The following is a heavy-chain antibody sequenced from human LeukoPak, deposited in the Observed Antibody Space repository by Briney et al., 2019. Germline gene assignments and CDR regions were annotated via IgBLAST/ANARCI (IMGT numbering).Heavy chain of an antibody. Sequence: PSETLSLTCTVSGGSISSSSYYWGWIRQPPGKGLEWIGSIYYSGSTYYNPSLKSRVTISVDTSKNQFSLKLSSVTAADTAVYYCARLSGSSPPFDYWGQGTLVTVSS. D-gene: IGHD1-26*01. CDR2: IYYSGST. J-gene: IGHJ4*02. CDR1: GGSISSSSYY. CDR3: ARLSGSSPPFDY. V-gene: IGHV4-39*07.